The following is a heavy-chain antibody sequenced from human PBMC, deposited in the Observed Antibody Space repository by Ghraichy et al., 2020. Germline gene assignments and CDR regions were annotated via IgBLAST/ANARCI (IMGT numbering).Heavy chain of an antibody. CDR2: IYWDDDT. D-gene: IGHD3-22*01. CDR3: ARRRGYYYKSGSFDY. CDR1: GFSLSTTGVA. V-gene: IGHV2-5*02. Sequence: SAPTLVKPTQTLTLTCTFSGFSLSTTGVAVGWIRQPPGKALEWLALIYWDDDTGYSPSLRSRLTITKDTSKNQVVLTMTNMDPVDTATYYCARRRGYYYKSGSFDYWGQGTLVTVSS. J-gene: IGHJ4*02.